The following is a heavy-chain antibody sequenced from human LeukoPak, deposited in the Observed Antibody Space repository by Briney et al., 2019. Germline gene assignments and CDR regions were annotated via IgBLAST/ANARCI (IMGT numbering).Heavy chain of an antibody. V-gene: IGHV4-30-2*01. Sequence: NPSETLSLTCAVSGGSISSGGYSWSWIRQPPGKGLEWIGYIYHSGSTYYNPSLKSRVTISVDRSKNQFSLKLSSVTAADTAVYYCARGVVGYYDSSGYYLDYWGQGTQVTVSS. D-gene: IGHD3-22*01. CDR1: GGSISSGGYS. CDR2: IYHSGST. CDR3: ARGVVGYYDSSGYYLDY. J-gene: IGHJ4*02.